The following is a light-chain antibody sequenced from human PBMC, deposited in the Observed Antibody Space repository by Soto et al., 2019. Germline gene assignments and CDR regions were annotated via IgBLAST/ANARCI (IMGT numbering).Light chain of an antibody. CDR2: GAS. CDR1: QSVSSSY. V-gene: IGKV3-20*01. Sequence: EIALTQSPGTLSLSPGERASLSCRASQSVSSSYLAWYQQKAGQAPRLLIYGASNRATGIPDRFSGGGSGTDFTLTSNRLEPEDFSVYYCHQYDSSPTFGQGTKVEI. CDR3: HQYDSSPT. J-gene: IGKJ1*01.